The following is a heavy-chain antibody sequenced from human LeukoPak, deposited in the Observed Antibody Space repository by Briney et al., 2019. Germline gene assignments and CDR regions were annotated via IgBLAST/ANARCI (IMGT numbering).Heavy chain of an antibody. D-gene: IGHD6-6*01. J-gene: IGHJ4*02. CDR1: GFTFSTYG. Sequence: GGSLRLSCAASGFTFSTYGMHWVRQAPGKGLEWVAFELHDGSKKYYVDSVKGRFTISRDNSKNTLFLQMNSLRTEDTAVNYCARWPYSSSYYFDYWGQGTLVTVSS. CDR2: ELHDGSKK. CDR3: ARWPYSSSYYFDY. V-gene: IGHV3-30*02.